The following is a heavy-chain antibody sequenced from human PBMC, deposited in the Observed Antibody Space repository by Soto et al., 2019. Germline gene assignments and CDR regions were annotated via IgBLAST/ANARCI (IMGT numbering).Heavy chain of an antibody. CDR3: ARIAPSDTAMVIHYFDY. D-gene: IGHD5-18*01. Sequence: SVKVSCKASGGTFSSYAISWVRQAPGQGLEWMGGIIPIFGTANYAQKFQGRVTITADESTSTAYMELSSLRSEDTAVYYCARIAPSDTAMVIHYFDYWGQGTLVTVSS. J-gene: IGHJ4*02. V-gene: IGHV1-69*13. CDR2: IIPIFGTA. CDR1: GGTFSSYA.